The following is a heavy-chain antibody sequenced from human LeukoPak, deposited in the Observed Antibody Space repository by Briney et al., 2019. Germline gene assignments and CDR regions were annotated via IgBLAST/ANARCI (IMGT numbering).Heavy chain of an antibody. CDR3: AREGGSYYVDAFDI. Sequence: GGSLRLSCAASGLTFSSQWMTWVRQAPGKGLEWVANIKQDGSEKYYVDSVKGRFTISRDNAKNSLYLQMNSLRAEDTAVYYCAREGGSYYVDAFDIWGQGTMVTVSS. V-gene: IGHV3-7*01. D-gene: IGHD1-26*01. J-gene: IGHJ3*02. CDR1: GLTFSSQW. CDR2: IKQDGSEK.